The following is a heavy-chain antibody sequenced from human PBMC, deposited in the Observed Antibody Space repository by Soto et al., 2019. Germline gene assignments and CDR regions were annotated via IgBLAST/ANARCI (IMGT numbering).Heavy chain of an antibody. V-gene: IGHV3-7*05. CDR3: ARFASGKSAST. CDR1: GFTFSDYW. CDR2: IKYDGSEE. D-gene: IGHD5-12*01. Sequence: EVQVVESGGGLVQPGGSLRLSCAGSGFTFSDYWMSWARQAPGKGLEWVANIKYDGSEEYYVDSVRGRFTISRDNAMNSLHLQMNSLGADDTAVYYCARFASGKSASTWGQGTLVTVSS. J-gene: IGHJ5*02.